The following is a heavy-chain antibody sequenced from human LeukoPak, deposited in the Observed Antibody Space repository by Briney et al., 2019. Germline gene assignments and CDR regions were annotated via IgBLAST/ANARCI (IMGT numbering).Heavy chain of an antibody. V-gene: IGHV1-2*06. Sequence: ASVKVSCKASGYTFTFYYMHWVRQAPGQGLEYMGRINPISGGTVYAQKFQGRVTMTRDTSITTAYMELTRLTSDDTAVYYCARYCSSTSCYSDYWGQGTLVTVSS. CDR2: INPISGGT. CDR3: ARYCSSTSCYSDY. D-gene: IGHD2-2*01. J-gene: IGHJ4*02. CDR1: GYTFTFYY.